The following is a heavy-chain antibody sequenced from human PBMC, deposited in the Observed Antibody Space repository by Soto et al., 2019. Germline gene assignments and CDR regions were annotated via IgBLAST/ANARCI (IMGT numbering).Heavy chain of an antibody. CDR3: ARSISVGYYFDY. J-gene: IGHJ4*02. D-gene: IGHD3-9*01. Sequence: ASVKVSCKASGYSFTSYDINWVRQATGQGLEWMGWMNPNSGNTGYAQKFQGRVTMTRNTSISTAYMELSSLRSEDTAVYYCARSISVGYYFDYWGQGTLVTVSS. V-gene: IGHV1-8*01. CDR2: MNPNSGNT. CDR1: GYSFTSYD.